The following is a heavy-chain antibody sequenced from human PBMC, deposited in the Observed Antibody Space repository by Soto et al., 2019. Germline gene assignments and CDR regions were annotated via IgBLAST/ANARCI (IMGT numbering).Heavy chain of an antibody. CDR3: ARAIPGPVPHYYYYGMDV. CDR2: INHSGST. Sequence: QVQLQQWGAGLLKPSETLSLTCAVYGGSFSGYYWSWIRQPPGKGLEWIGEINHSGSTNYNPSLKSRVTISVDTSKNQFSLKLSSVTAADTAVYYCARAIPGPVPHYYYYGMDVWGQGTTVTVSS. D-gene: IGHD2-21*01. CDR1: GGSFSGYY. V-gene: IGHV4-34*01. J-gene: IGHJ6*02.